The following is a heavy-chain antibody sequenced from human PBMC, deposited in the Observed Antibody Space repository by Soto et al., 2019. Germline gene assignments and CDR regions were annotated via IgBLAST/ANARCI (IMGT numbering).Heavy chain of an antibody. CDR2: ISYSGSI. D-gene: IGHD1-26*01. CDR3: ARKFSAFEY. J-gene: IGHJ4*02. V-gene: IGHV4-59*01. CDR1: GGSISSYQ. Sequence: QVQLQESGPGLVKPSETLSLTCTVSGGSISSYQWSWIRQAPGRGLEWIGYISYSGSITYNPSLKSRVTISLGTSKNQFSLRLSSVTASDTAVYYCARKFSAFEYWGQGTLVTVSS.